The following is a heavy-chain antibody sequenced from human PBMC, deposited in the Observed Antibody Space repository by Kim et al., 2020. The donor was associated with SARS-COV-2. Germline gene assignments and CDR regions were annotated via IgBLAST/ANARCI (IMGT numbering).Heavy chain of an antibody. Sequence: NPSLKSRFTISVDTSKNQFSLKLSSVTAADTAVYYCARAGIYYSSGWYNYWGQGTLVTVSS. D-gene: IGHD6-19*01. J-gene: IGHJ4*02. CDR3: ARAGIYYSSGWYNY. V-gene: IGHV4-34*01.